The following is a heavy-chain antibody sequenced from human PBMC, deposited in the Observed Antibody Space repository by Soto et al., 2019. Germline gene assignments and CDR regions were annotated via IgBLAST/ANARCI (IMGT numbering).Heavy chain of an antibody. CDR2: ISYDGSNK. J-gene: IGHJ5*02. Sequence: GGSLRLSCAASGFTFSSYAMHWVRQAPGKGLEWVAVISYDGSNKYYADFVKGRFTISRDNSKNTLYLQMNSLRAEDTAVYYCAKARPLNWFDPWGQGTLVTVSS. CDR3: AKARPLNWFDP. V-gene: IGHV3-30-3*01. CDR1: GFTFSSYA.